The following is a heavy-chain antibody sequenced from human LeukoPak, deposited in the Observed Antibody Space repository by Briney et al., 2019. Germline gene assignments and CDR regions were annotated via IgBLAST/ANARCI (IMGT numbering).Heavy chain of an antibody. J-gene: IGHJ4*02. CDR2: ISQSGDT. Sequence: SDTLSLTCAIYGESFRGFFWSWLRHPTGKGREWLGEISQSGDTSYNPSLKSRVTISVDTSKSQFSLKLSSVTAADTGVYYCARRPRNTGSDDGPSGLDYWGQGTLVTVSS. D-gene: IGHD1-26*01. CDR3: ARRPRNTGSDDGPSGLDY. CDR1: GESFRGFF. V-gene: IGHV4-34*01.